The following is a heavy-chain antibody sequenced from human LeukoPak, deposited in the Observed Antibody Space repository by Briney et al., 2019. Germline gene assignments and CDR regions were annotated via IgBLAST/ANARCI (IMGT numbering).Heavy chain of an antibody. J-gene: IGHJ6*02. CDR3: AKIRAPYYYYYGMDV. CDR2: ISHDGSNK. V-gene: IGHV3-30*18. Sequence: GGSLRLSCAASGFNFNNYGIHWVRQAPGKGLEWVAVISHDGSNKYYADSVKGRFTISRDNSKNTLYLQMDSLRAEDTAVYYCAKIRAPYYYYYGMDVWGQGTTVNVSS. CDR1: GFNFNNYG. D-gene: IGHD3-10*01.